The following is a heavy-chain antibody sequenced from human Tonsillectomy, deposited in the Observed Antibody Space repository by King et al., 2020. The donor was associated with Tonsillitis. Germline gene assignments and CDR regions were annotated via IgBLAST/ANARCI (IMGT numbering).Heavy chain of an antibody. CDR3: VKSGGGGGVLDY. D-gene: IGHD5-12*01. J-gene: IGHJ4*02. CDR2: ISSDGGST. V-gene: IGHV3-64D*06. CDR1: GFTVSGFA. Sequence: QLVQSGGGLVQPGGSLRLSCSVSGFTVSGFAMHWVRQAPGKGLDYISAISSDGGSTYYADSVKGRFTISRDIAKNTLDLQMSSLRAEDTAVYYCVKSGGGGGVLDYCAQGTRVTVSS.